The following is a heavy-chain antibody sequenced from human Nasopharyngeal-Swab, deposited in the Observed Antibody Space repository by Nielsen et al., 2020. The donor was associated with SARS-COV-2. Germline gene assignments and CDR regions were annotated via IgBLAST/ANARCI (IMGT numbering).Heavy chain of an antibody. V-gene: IGHV3-30*03. D-gene: IGHD2-21*02. CDR2: ISYDGSNK. CDR3: ARGHNTYCGGDCYFLAPDY. J-gene: IGHJ4*02. CDR1: GFTFSSYG. Sequence: GESLKISCAASGFTFSSYGMHWVRQAPGKGLEWVAVISYDGSNKYYADSVKGRFTISRDNSKNTLYLQMNSLRAEDTAVYYCARGHNTYCGGDCYFLAPDYWGQGTLVTVSS.